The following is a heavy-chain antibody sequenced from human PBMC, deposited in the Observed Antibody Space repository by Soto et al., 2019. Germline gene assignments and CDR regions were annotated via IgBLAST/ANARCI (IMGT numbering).Heavy chain of an antibody. J-gene: IGHJ4*02. CDR1: GFTVSSNY. CDR3: ATDFPYYDSSRRRYFDY. D-gene: IGHD3-22*01. V-gene: IGHV3-66*01. Sequence: PGGSLRLSCAASGFTVSSNYMSWVRQAPGKGLEWVSVIYSGGSTYYADSVKGRFTVSRDDSKNTLYLQMNSLQTEDTAVYYCATDFPYYDSSRRRYFDYWGQGTLVTVSS. CDR2: IYSGGST.